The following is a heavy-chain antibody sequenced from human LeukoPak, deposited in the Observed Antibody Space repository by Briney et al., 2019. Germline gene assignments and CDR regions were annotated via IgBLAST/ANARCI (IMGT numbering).Heavy chain of an antibody. CDR1: GFTFSSYV. CDR3: ARDRGGEYYFDY. D-gene: IGHD3-10*01. V-gene: IGHV3-23*01. J-gene: IGHJ4*02. CDR2: ISGSGGST. Sequence: GGSLRLSCAASGFTFSSYVMSWVRQAPGKGLEWVSAISGSGGSTYYVDSVKGRFTISRDNSKNTLYLQMTSLRAEDTAVYHCARDRGGEYYFDYWGQGTLVTVSS.